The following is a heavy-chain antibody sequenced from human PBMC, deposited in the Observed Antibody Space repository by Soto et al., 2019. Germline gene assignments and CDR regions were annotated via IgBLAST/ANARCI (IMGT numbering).Heavy chain of an antibody. Sequence: EGQLLESGEGLVQPGGSLKLSCAASGFTFSSYAMSWVRQAPGTGLEWVSGLGGSGGNTYYADSVKGRFTISRDNSKNTRFLQMTRLRAEDTAEYYCARVVRYCDTPYVIDGWGQGTTVT. CDR3: ARVVRYCDTPYVIDG. D-gene: IGHD3-9*01. J-gene: IGHJ6*02. V-gene: IGHV3-23*01. CDR2: LGGSGGNT. CDR1: GFTFSSYA.